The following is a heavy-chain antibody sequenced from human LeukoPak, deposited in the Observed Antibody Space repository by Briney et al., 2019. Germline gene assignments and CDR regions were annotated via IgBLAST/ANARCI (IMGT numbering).Heavy chain of an antibody. D-gene: IGHD5-12*01. CDR1: GFTFSSYW. CDR2: INSDGSGT. Sequence: GGSLRLSCAASGFTFSSYWMHWVRQAPGKGLVWVSRINSDGSGTSYADSVKGRFTISRDNAKNTLYLQMNSLRAEDTAVYYCARGVVATEFYYYYGMDVWGQGTTVTVSS. J-gene: IGHJ6*02. CDR3: ARGVVATEFYYYYGMDV. V-gene: IGHV3-74*01.